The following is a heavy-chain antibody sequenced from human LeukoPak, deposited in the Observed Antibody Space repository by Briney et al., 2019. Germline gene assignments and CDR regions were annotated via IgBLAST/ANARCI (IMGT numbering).Heavy chain of an antibody. V-gene: IGHV4-4*07. CDR1: GGSINTYY. CDR2: IFTTGNT. J-gene: IGHJ4*02. D-gene: IGHD4-17*01. Sequence: KSSETLSLTCSVSGGSINTYYLNWIRQPAGKGLERIGRIFTTGNTKYNPSLKSRVTMSVDTSKQQFSLKLSSVTAADTAVYYCARGPFRIIDYGDYGESPNYFDYWGQGTLVTVSS. CDR3: ARGPFRIIDYGDYGESPNYFDY.